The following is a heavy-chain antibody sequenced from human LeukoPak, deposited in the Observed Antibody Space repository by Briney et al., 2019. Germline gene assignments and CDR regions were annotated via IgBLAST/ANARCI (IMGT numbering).Heavy chain of an antibody. Sequence: GGSLRLSCAASGFTVSSNYMSWVRQAPGKGLEWVSVIYSGGSTYYADSVKGRFTISRDNSKNTLYLQMNSLRAEDTAVYYCARVTSTMVRGGPNWFDPWGQGTLVTVSS. D-gene: IGHD3-10*01. J-gene: IGHJ5*02. CDR3: ARVTSTMVRGGPNWFDP. CDR2: IYSGGST. CDR1: GFTVSSNY. V-gene: IGHV3-53*01.